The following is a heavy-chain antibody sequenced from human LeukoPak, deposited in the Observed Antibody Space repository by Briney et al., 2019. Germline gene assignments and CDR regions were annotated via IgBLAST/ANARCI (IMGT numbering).Heavy chain of an antibody. D-gene: IGHD1-26*01. J-gene: IGHJ4*02. Sequence: SGGSLRLSCAASGFTFSTYEMNWVRQAPGKGLEWVSFISRSSRTIYYADSVKGRFTISRDNAKNSLCLQMNSLRDEDTAVYYCARDSGSYSFDYWGQGTLLTVSS. CDR2: ISRSSRTI. CDR3: ARDSGSYSFDY. CDR1: GFTFSTYE. V-gene: IGHV3-48*03.